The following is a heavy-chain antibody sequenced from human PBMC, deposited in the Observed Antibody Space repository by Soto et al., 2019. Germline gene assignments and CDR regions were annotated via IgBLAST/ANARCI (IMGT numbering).Heavy chain of an antibody. Sequence: SETLSLTCTVSGGSISSYYWSWIRQPPGKGLEWIGYNYYSGSTNYNPSIKSRVTISVDRSKNQFSLKLSSVTAADTAVYYCARVGGINWFDPWGQGTLVTVSS. V-gene: IGHV4-59*12. J-gene: IGHJ5*02. CDR3: ARVGGINWFDP. D-gene: IGHD3-16*01. CDR1: GGSISSYY. CDR2: NYYSGST.